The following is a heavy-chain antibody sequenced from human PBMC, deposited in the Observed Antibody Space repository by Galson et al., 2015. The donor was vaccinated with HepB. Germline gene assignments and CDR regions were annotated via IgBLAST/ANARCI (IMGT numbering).Heavy chain of an antibody. J-gene: IGHJ4*02. CDR2: IYYSGST. CDR3: ARLISYYYDSSGPPAPSAFDY. V-gene: IGHV4-31*03. Sequence: TLSLTCTVSGGSISSGGYYWSWIRQHPGKGLEWIGYIYYSGSTYYNPSLKSRVTISVDTSKNQFSLKLSSVTAADTAVYYCARLISYYYDSSGPPAPSAFDYWGQGTLVTVSS. D-gene: IGHD3-22*01. CDR1: GGSISSGGYY.